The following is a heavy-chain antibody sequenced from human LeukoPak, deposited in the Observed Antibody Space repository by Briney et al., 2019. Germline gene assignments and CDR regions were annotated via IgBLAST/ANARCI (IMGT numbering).Heavy chain of an antibody. Sequence: AGGSLRLSCAASGFTFSSYEMNWVRQAPGKGLEWVSYISSSGSTIYYADSVKGRFTISRDNAKNSLYLQMNSLRAEDTAVYYCARDPQGGAPDYFDYWGQGTLVTVSS. J-gene: IGHJ4*02. CDR1: GFTFSSYE. CDR3: ARDPQGGAPDYFDY. D-gene: IGHD3-16*01. V-gene: IGHV3-48*03. CDR2: ISSSGSTI.